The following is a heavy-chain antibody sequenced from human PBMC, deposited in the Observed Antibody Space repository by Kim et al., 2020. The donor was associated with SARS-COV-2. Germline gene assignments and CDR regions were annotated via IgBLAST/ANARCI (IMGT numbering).Heavy chain of an antibody. CDR3: ASFARRYYYGSGSYYNFDY. Sequence: SETLSLTCTVSGGSISSSSYYWGWIRQPPGKGLEWIGSIYYSGSTYYNPSLKSRVTISVDTSKNQFSLKLSSVTAADTAVYYCASFARRYYYGSGSYYNFDYWGQGTLVTVSS. V-gene: IGHV4-39*07. CDR2: IYYSGST. CDR1: GGSISSSSYY. D-gene: IGHD3-10*01. J-gene: IGHJ4*02.